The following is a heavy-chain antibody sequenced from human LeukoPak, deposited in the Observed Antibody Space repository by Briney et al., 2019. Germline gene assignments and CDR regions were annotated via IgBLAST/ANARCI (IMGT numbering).Heavy chain of an antibody. J-gene: IGHJ4*02. CDR3: ARWYYYDSSGYVFDY. Sequence: ASVKVSCKASGYTFTSYGISWVRQAPGQGLEWMGWISAYNGNTNYAQKLQGRVTMTTDTSTSTAYMELRSLRSDDTAVYYCARWYYYDSSGYVFDYWGQGTLVTVSS. V-gene: IGHV1-18*01. CDR2: ISAYNGNT. CDR1: GYTFTSYG. D-gene: IGHD3-22*01.